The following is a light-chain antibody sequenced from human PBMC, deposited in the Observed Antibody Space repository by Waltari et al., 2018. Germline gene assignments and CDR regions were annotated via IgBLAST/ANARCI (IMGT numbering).Light chain of an antibody. Sequence: DFVMPQSPASLAGPLGGRAPTTSKSSRSVLYSSNNNNYLAWYQQKAGQPPKLLIYWASTRESGVPDRFSGSGSGTDFTLTISSLQAEDVAVYYCHQHYDAPHTFGQGTKLEIK. CDR1: RSVLYSSNNNNY. J-gene: IGKJ2*01. V-gene: IGKV4-1*01. CDR3: HQHYDAPHT. CDR2: WAS.